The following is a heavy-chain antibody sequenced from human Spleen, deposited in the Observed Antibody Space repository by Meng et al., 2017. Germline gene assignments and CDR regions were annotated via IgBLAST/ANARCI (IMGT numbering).Heavy chain of an antibody. CDR1: GGSISSNNW. V-gene: IGHV4-4*02. J-gene: IGHJ4*02. CDR2: IYQTGST. CDR3: ARRRTSGSYYSFQSIYFDY. D-gene: IGHD3-10*01. Sequence: QGQLQESGPGLVKALGTLSLTCVVSGGSISSNNWWSWVRQPPGKGLEWIGEIYQTGSTNYNPSLKSRVTISADKSRNQFSLKLSSLSTADTAVYYCARRRTSGSYYSFQSIYFDYWGQGALVTVSS.